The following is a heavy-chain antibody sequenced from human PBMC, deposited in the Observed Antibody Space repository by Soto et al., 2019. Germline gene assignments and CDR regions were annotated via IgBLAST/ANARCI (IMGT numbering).Heavy chain of an antibody. CDR2: ISAENGNT. Sequence: QVQVVQSGAEVKKPGASVKVSCKASGFTFTNHGISWVRQAPGQGLEWMAWISAENGNTNHAQKFQGRVTTSIDTSTSTAYMALTRLRSHDTAVYYCARHRSGWREGDYWGQGTLVTVSS. CDR3: ARHRSGWREGDY. D-gene: IGHD6-19*01. CDR1: GFTFTNHG. V-gene: IGHV1-18*04. J-gene: IGHJ4*02.